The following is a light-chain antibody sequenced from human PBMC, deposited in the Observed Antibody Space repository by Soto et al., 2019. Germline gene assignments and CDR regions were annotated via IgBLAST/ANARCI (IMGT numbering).Light chain of an antibody. Sequence: QSVLPQPPSAYETPGQRVSISCSGSGSNIGSNTVHWYQQLPGTAPKPLMYNNNQRPSGVPDRFSGSKSGTSASLAISGLQSEDEADYYCAAWDDSLSGYVFGTGTKVTIL. CDR2: NNN. J-gene: IGLJ1*01. CDR1: GSNIGSNT. V-gene: IGLV1-44*01. CDR3: AAWDDSLSGYV.